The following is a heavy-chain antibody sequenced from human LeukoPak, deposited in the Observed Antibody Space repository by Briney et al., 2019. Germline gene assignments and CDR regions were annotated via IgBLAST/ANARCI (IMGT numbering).Heavy chain of an antibody. J-gene: IGHJ6*03. CDR2: THSSGSA. V-gene: IGHV4-4*09. CDR3: ARRGGVGIGGRPSNYYYMDV. CDR1: GGSINSNY. D-gene: IGHD6-6*01. Sequence: SETLSLTCTVPGGSINSNYWRWIRQPPGKGLEWIGYTHSSGSANYNPSLRSRVTMSVDPSKNHFSLKLSSVTAADTAVYYCARRGGVGIGGRPSNYYYMDVWGKGTTVTVPS.